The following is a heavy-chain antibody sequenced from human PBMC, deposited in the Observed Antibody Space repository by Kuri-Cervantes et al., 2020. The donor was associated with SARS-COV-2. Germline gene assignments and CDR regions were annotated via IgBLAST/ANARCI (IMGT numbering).Heavy chain of an antibody. CDR2: IIPIFGTA. V-gene: IGHV1-69*13. CDR1: GGTFSSDA. D-gene: IGHD2-15*01. J-gene: IGHJ6*03. CDR3: AREGYCSGGSCRTTNYYYYYMDV. Sequence: SVQVSCKASGGTFSSDAISWVRQAPGQGLEWMGGIIPIFGTANYAQKFQGRVTITADESTSTAYMELSSLRSEDTAVYYCAREGYCSGGSCRTTNYYYYYMDVWGKGTTVTVSS.